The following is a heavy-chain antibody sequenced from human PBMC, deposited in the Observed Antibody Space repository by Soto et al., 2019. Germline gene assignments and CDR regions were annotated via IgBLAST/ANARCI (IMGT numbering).Heavy chain of an antibody. Sequence: GASVKVSCKASGYTFTSYAMHWVRQAPGQRLEWMGWINAGNGNTKYSQKFQGRVTITRDTSASTAYMELSSLGSEDTAVYYFARGLSRGAARPAKNWVDPWGQGTLVTVSS. V-gene: IGHV1-3*01. CDR1: GYTFTSYA. J-gene: IGHJ5*02. D-gene: IGHD6-6*01. CDR3: ARGLSRGAARPAKNWVDP. CDR2: INAGNGNT.